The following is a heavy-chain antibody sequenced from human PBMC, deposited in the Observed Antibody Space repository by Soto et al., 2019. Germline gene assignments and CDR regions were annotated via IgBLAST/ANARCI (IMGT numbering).Heavy chain of an antibody. CDR1: DGSFSGYY. D-gene: IGHD6-6*01. Sequence: PSETLFLTCAVYDGSFSGYYWSWIRQSPGRGLEWIGEVNQSGSTRKNPSLESRVTIAVDRSKNQFSLKLTSVTAADTAVYYCARDRGRIAARYYYYYGMDVWGQGTTVTVSS. J-gene: IGHJ6*02. CDR2: VNQSGST. V-gene: IGHV4-34*01. CDR3: ARDRGRIAARYYYYYGMDV.